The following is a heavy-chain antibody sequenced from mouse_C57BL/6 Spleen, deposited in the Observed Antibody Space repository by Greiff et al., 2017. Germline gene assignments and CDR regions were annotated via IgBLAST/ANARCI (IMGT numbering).Heavy chain of an antibody. J-gene: IGHJ2*01. CDR1: GYTFTSYG. Sequence: VQLQQSGAELARPGASVKLSCKASGYTFTSYGISWVKQRTGQGLEWIGEIYPRSGNTNYNEKFKGKATLTADNSSSTAYMELRSLTSEDSAVYYCARWDYGRGTSGYFDYWGQGTTLTVSS. CDR2: IYPRSGNT. D-gene: IGHD1-1*01. CDR3: ARWDYGRGTSGYFDY. V-gene: IGHV1-81*01.